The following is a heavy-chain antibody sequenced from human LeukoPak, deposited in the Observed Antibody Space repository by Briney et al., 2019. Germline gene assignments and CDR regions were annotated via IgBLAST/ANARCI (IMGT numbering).Heavy chain of an antibody. Sequence: GGSLRLSCVASGFPFSSYWMSWVRQAPGKGLEWVSAISGSGDSTYYGDSVKGRFTISRDNSKNTLYLQMNSLRAEDTAVYYCAKTRPLDSSSWSHGDYWGQGTLVTVSS. V-gene: IGHV3-23*01. CDR3: AKTRPLDSSSWSHGDY. D-gene: IGHD6-13*01. CDR1: GFPFSSYW. J-gene: IGHJ4*02. CDR2: ISGSGDST.